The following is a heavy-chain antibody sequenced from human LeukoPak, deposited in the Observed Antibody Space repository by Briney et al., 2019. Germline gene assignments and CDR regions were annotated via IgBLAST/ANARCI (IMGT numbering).Heavy chain of an antibody. CDR1: GFTFSSYA. CDR3: AKDTSIGKYCTNGVCSPFDY. Sequence: GGSLTLSCAGSGFTFSSYAMSWVRQAPGQGLQWVSVISDSGDYTSYADSVRGRFTISRDNSRNTLYLQMISLRPEDTAVYYCAKDTSIGKYCTNGVCSPFDYWGQGTLVTVSS. D-gene: IGHD2-8*01. J-gene: IGHJ4*02. CDR2: ISDSGDYT. V-gene: IGHV3-23*01.